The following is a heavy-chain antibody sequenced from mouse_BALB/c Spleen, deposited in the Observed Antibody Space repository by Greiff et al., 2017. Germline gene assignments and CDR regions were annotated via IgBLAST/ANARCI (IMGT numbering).Heavy chain of an antibody. CDR3: ARGGRLNYFDY. CDR2: INPYNDGT. Sequence: EVQLQQSGPELVKPGASVKMSCKASGYTFTSYVMHWVKQTPGQGLEWIGNINPYNDGTKYNEKFKGKATLTSDKSSRTAYMELSSLTAEASAGYYCARGGRLNYFDYWGQGTTLTVSS. CDR1: GYTFTSYV. D-gene: IGHD1-2*01. J-gene: IGHJ2*01. V-gene: IGHV1-14*01.